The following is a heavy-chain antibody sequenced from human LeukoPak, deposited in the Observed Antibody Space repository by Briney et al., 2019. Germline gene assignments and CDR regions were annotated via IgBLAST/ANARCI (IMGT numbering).Heavy chain of an antibody. CDR2: IYYSGST. CDR1: GGSISSYY. Sequence: PSETLSLTCTVSGGSISSYYWSWIRQPPGKELEWIGSIYYSGSTYYNPSLKSRVTISVDTSKNQFSLKLSSVTAADTAVYYCARHKIWFGELLYFDYWGQGTLVTVSS. CDR3: ARHKIWFGELLYFDY. V-gene: IGHV4-59*05. J-gene: IGHJ4*02. D-gene: IGHD3-10*01.